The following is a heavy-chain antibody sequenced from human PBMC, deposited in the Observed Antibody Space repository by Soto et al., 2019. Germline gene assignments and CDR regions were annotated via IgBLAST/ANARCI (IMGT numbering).Heavy chain of an antibody. CDR2: AYSAGST. CDR1: GASIISNNYS. V-gene: IGHV4-39*01. J-gene: IGHJ4*02. Sequence: SETLSLTCIVSGASIISNNYSWGWIRQPPGKGLEWIGSAYSAGSTHYNPSLQSRVTISVDTSKNQFSLNLSSVTAADTAVYYCARRVVVVAAEDHWGQGTLVTVSS. CDR3: ARRVVVVAAEDH. D-gene: IGHD2-15*01.